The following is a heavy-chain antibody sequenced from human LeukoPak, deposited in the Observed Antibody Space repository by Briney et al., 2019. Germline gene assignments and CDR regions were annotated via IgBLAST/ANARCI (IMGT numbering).Heavy chain of an antibody. CDR1: GGSISSYY. CDR2: IYYSGST. CDR3: ARRRGRTFYFDY. J-gene: IGHJ4*02. Sequence: SVTLSLTCTVSGGSISSYYWSWIRQPPGKGLEWIGYIYYSGSTNYNPSLKSRVTISVDTSKNQFSLRLSSVTAADTAVYYCARRRGRTFYFDYWGQGTLVTVSS. V-gene: IGHV4-59*08. D-gene: IGHD3-16*01.